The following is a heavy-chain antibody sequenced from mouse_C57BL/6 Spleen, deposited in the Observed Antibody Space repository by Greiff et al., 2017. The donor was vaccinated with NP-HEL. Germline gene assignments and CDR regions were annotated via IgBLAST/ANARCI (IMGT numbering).Heavy chain of an antibody. CDR2: ISSGGSYT. J-gene: IGHJ3*01. CDR1: GFTFSSYG. D-gene: IGHD4-1*01. V-gene: IGHV5-6*01. CDR3: ASTGTWFAY. Sequence: VQLKESGGDLVKPGGSLKLSCAASGFTFSSYGMSWVRQTPDKRLEWVATISSGGSYTYYPDSVKGRFTISRDNAKNTLYLQMSSLKSEDTAMYYCASTGTWFAYWGQGTLVTVSS.